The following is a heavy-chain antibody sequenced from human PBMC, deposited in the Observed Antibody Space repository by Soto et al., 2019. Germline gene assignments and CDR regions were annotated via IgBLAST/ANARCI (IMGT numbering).Heavy chain of an antibody. CDR3: ARGANNDFSSGYYHSDV. CDR2: ISAYNGNT. V-gene: IGHV1-18*01. J-gene: IGHJ4*02. D-gene: IGHD3-3*01. CDR1: GYNFYSYT. Sequence: ASEKVSGKASGYNFYSYTISWVRQAPGQGLEWMGRISAYNGNTNYAQKLQGRVTMTTDTSTSTAYMELRSLRSDDTAVYHCARGANNDFSSGYYHSDVWRKRTLSTVSS.